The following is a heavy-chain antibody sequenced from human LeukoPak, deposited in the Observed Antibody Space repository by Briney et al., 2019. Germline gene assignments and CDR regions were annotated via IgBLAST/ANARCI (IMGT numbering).Heavy chain of an antibody. J-gene: IGHJ4*02. CDR1: GFTFSSYA. V-gene: IGHV3-30-3*01. CDR3: ARGYYYDSSGFFDY. Sequence: GGSLRLSCAASGFTFSSYAMHWVRQAPGKGLEWVAVISYDGSNKYYADSVKGRFTISRDNSKNTLYLQMNSLRAEDTAVYYCARGYYYDSSGFFDYWGQGTLVTVSS. CDR2: ISYDGSNK. D-gene: IGHD3-22*01.